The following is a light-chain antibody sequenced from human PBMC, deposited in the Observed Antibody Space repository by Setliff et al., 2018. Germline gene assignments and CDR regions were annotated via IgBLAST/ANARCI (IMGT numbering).Light chain of an antibody. CDR2: AAS. Sequence: DIQMTQSPSSLSASLGDRVTITCRASQSITTYLNWYHQKPGQAPNLLIFAASSLQSGVPSRFSGSGSGTVFTLTINSLQPDDFGTYYCQQSHSVPRSFGGGTKVDIK. CDR3: QQSHSVPRS. CDR1: QSITTY. J-gene: IGKJ4*01. V-gene: IGKV1-39*01.